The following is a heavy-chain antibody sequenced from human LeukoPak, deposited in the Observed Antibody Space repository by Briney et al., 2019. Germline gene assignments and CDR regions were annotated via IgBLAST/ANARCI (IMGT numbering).Heavy chain of an antibody. J-gene: IGHJ4*02. CDR1: GGSISSYY. V-gene: IGHV4-39*01. CDR2: IYYRGST. D-gene: IGHD3-22*01. Sequence: PSETLSLNCTVSGGSISSYYWGWIRQPPGKGLEWIGSIYYRGSTNDNPSLKSRVTISVDTSKKQFSLKLTSVTAADTAVYYCARRGHYYDTSGYYYFDYWGQGTLVTVSS. CDR3: ARRGHYYDTSGYYYFDY.